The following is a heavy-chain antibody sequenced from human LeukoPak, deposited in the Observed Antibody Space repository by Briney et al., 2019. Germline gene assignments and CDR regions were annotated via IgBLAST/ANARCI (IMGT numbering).Heavy chain of an antibody. V-gene: IGHV3-23*01. CDR1: GFTFSSYA. J-gene: IGHJ4*02. CDR3: AKVDYGDYSRGGY. D-gene: IGHD4-17*01. CDR2: ISGSGGST. Sequence: GGSLRLSCAASGFTFSSYAMSWVRQAPGKGLECVSAISGSGGSTYYADSVKGRFTISRDNSKNTLYLQMNSLRAEDTAVYYCAKVDYGDYSRGGYWGQGTLVTVSS.